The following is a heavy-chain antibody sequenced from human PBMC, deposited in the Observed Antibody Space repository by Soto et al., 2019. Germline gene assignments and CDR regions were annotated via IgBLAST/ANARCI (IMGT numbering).Heavy chain of an antibody. CDR2: IYSGGST. D-gene: IGHD3-22*01. CDR3: ARDISGYANY. J-gene: IGHJ4*02. CDR1: GFTVSNNY. V-gene: IGHV3-53*01. Sequence: LRLSCAAPGFTVSNNYMSWVRQAPGKGLEWVSVIYSGGSTYYADSVKGRFTISRDNSKNTLYLQMNSLRAEDTAVYYCARDISGYANYWGQGSLVTVSS.